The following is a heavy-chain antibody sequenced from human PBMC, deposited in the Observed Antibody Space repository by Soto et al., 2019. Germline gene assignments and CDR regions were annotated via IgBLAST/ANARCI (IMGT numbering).Heavy chain of an antibody. CDR1: GYTFTSYA. Sequence: QVQLVQSGAEEKKPGASVKVSCKASGYTFTSYAMHWVRQAPGQRLEWMGWINAGNGNTKYSQKFQGKVTITRDTSASTAYKELSSLRTEDTAVYYCARGSSYYYWADYWGQGTLVTVSS. J-gene: IGHJ4*02. D-gene: IGHD3-22*01. CDR3: ARGSSYYYWADY. V-gene: IGHV1-3*05. CDR2: INAGNGNT.